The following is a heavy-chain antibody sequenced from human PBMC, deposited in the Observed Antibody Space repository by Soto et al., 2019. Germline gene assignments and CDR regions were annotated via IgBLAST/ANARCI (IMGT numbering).Heavy chain of an antibody. CDR2: ISDRDGRT. Sequence: EVQLLESGGGLVQPGGSLRLSCAASGFTFGTYAMAWIRQAPGKGLEWVSAISDRDGRTYHADSVKGRFTISRDNFKNTLYLQMNRLRAEETAVYYCARIWGSTSGYYYYGMDVWGQGTTVTVFS. J-gene: IGHJ6*02. CDR1: GFTFGTYA. V-gene: IGHV3-23*01. CDR3: ARIWGSTSGYYYYGMDV. D-gene: IGHD6-6*01.